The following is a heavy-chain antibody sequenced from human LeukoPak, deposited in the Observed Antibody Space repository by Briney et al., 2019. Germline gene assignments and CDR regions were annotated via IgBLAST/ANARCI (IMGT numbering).Heavy chain of an antibody. D-gene: IGHD3-22*01. CDR3: AREENYYDSSGYYYEGGAFDI. V-gene: IGHV1-69*13. CDR2: IIPIFGTA. Sequence: VASVKVSCKASGGTFSSYAISWVRQAPGQGLEWMGGIIPIFGTANYAQKFQGRVTITADESTSTAYMELSSLRSEDTAVYYCAREENYYDSSGYYYEGGAFDIWGQGTIVTVSS. J-gene: IGHJ3*02. CDR1: GGTFSSYA.